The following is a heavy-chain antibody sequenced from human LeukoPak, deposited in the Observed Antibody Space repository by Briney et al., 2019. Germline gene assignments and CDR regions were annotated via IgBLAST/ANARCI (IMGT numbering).Heavy chain of an antibody. Sequence: ASETLSLTCTVSGGSFSSHYWSWIRQPPGKGPEWIGYISYIGSTNYNPSLKSRVTISVDTSKNQFSLKLSSVTAADTAVYYCARDPTTVTKGLDIWGQGTMVTVSS. J-gene: IGHJ3*02. V-gene: IGHV4-59*11. CDR3: ARDPTTVTKGLDI. D-gene: IGHD4-17*01. CDR2: ISYIGST. CDR1: GGSFSSHY.